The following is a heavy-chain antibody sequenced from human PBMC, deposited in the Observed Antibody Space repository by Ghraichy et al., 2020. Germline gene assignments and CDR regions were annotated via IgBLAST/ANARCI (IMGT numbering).Heavy chain of an antibody. CDR2: TSSNGGST. V-gene: IGHV3-64D*06. Sequence: GGSLRLSCSASGSIFSPYAMHWVRQAPGKGLEYVSATSSNGGSTYYADSVKGRFTISRDNSKNTLYLQMSSLRGEDTAVYYCVKDRGSGNTYYYYYGMDVWGQGTTVTVSS. CDR1: GSIFSPYA. CDR3: VKDRGSGNTYYYYYGMDV. J-gene: IGHJ6*02. D-gene: IGHD3-10*01.